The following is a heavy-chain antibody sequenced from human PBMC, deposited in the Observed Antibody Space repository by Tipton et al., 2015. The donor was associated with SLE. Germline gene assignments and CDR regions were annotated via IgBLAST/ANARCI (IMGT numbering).Heavy chain of an antibody. CDR3: AGDQWRSLPEYFQH. V-gene: IGHV1-18*01. J-gene: IGHJ1*01. CDR2: ISSNNGNT. D-gene: IGHD6-13*01. Sequence: QSGAEVKKPGASVKVSCKASGYTFTSYGISWVRQAPGQGLEWMGWISSNNGNTKYAQKFRGRFTMTRDTSISPAYMELSSLRSDVSAVYYCAGDQWRSLPEYFQHWGQGTLVTFSS. CDR1: GYTFTSYG.